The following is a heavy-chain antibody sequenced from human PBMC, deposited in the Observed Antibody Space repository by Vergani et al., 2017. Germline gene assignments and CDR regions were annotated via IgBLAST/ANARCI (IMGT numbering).Heavy chain of an antibody. J-gene: IGHJ6*02. CDR1: GYSFTSYW. Sequence: VQLVQSGAEVKKPGESLKISCKGSGYSFTSYWIGWVRQAPGQGLEWMGWISAYNGNTNYAQKLQGRVTMTTDTSTSTAYMELRSLRSDDTAVYYCARDGSGSLYYYYYGMDVWGQGTTVTVSS. CDR3: ARDGSGSLYYYYYGMDV. V-gene: IGHV1-18*04. D-gene: IGHD3-10*01. CDR2: ISAYNGNT.